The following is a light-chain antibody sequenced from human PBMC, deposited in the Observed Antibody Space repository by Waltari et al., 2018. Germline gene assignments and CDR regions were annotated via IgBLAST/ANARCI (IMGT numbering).Light chain of an antibody. V-gene: IGKV3-15*01. CDR2: GAS. CDR3: QQYNNWPLT. Sequence: EIVMTQSPATLSVSPGERDTLYCRASQSVSSNLAWYQQTPGQAPRLLIYGASTRATGIPARFSGSGSGTEFTLTISSLQSEDFAVYYCQQYNNWPLTFGGGTKVEIK. CDR1: QSVSSN. J-gene: IGKJ4*01.